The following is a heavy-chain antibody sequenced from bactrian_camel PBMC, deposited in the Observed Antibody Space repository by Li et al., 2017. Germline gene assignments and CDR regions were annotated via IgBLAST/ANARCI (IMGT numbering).Heavy chain of an antibody. J-gene: IGHJ4*01. D-gene: IGHD7*01. CDR1: VATYS. Sequence: QLVESGGGSVQAGGSLRLSCTASVATYSLGWIRQAPGKEREGVANMYRGRPNSYYANSVRGRFTISQGSAQNTVYLQLNSLRTEDTAMYYCAVATTTYSPVFGQGTQVTVS. V-gene: IGHV3S40*01. CDR2: MYRGRPNS.